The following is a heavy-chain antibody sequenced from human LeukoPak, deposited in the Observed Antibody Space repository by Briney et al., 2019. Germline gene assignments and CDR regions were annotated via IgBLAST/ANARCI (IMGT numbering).Heavy chain of an antibody. CDR3: AKVALGYCSGSSCYYFDY. D-gene: IGHD2-15*01. J-gene: IGHJ4*02. CDR1: GFTFSGYA. Sequence: GGSLRLSCAASGFTFSGYAMSWVRQAPGKGLEWVSSINAFGARTYYADSVKGRFTISRDNSKNTLYLQMNSLRAEDTALYYCAKVALGYCSGSSCYYFDYGGQGTLVTVSS. CDR2: INAFGART. V-gene: IGHV3-23*01.